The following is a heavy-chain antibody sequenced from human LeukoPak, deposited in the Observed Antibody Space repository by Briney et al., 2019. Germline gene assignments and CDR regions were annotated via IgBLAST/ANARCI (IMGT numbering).Heavy chain of an antibody. V-gene: IGHV3-15*01. D-gene: IGHD6-13*01. CDR2: IKSKTDGGTT. CDR1: GFTFSNAW. CDR3: ARVVTTGSGWYNFDN. Sequence: PGGSLRLSCAASGFTFSNAWMSWVRQAPGKGLEWVGRIKSKTDGGTTDYAAPVKGRFTISRDDSKNSLYLQLNSLKTEDTAVYYCARVVTTGSGWYNFDNWGQGTLVTVSS. J-gene: IGHJ4*02.